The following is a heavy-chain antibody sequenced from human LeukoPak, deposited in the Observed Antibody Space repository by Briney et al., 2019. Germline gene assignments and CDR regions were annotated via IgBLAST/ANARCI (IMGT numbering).Heavy chain of an antibody. Sequence: GGSLRLSCAASGFTFSDYAMHWVRQAPGKGLEWVAVISYDGSTKYYVDSVKGRFTLSRDNSRNTLSLQMNSLRAEDTAVYYCARALIDGLVGARAFDYWGQGTLVTVSS. D-gene: IGHD1-26*01. CDR1: GFTFSDYA. V-gene: IGHV3-30*01. J-gene: IGHJ4*02. CDR3: ARALIDGLVGARAFDY. CDR2: ISYDGSTK.